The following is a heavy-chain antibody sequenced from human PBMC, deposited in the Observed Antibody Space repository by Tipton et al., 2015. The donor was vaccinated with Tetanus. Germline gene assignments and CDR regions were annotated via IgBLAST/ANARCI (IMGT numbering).Heavy chain of an antibody. V-gene: IGHV4-59*11. D-gene: IGHD1-14*01. CDR2: ISYAGYT. Sequence: LRLSCAVSGGPISGHYWSWIRQTPGRGLEWIGYISYAGYTSYSPSLKNRVTMSVDTSKNQFSLKLKSVTAADTAVYYCAREMNRFFDIWGRGTLVTVSS. CDR1: GGPISGHY. CDR3: AREMNRFFDI. J-gene: IGHJ2*01.